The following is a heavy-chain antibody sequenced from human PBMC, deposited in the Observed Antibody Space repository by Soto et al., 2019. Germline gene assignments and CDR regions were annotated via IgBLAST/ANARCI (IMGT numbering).Heavy chain of an antibody. V-gene: IGHV1-46*01. D-gene: IGHD6-19*01. J-gene: IGHJ6*02. CDR3: ARGLVAHYYYYGMDV. CDR1: GYTFTSYY. Sequence: ASVKVSCKASGYTFTSYYMHWVRQAPGQGLVWMGIINPSGGSTSYAQKFQGRVTMTRDTSTSTVYMELSSLRSEDTAVYYCARGLVAHYYYYGMDVWGQGTTVTVSS. CDR2: INPSGGST.